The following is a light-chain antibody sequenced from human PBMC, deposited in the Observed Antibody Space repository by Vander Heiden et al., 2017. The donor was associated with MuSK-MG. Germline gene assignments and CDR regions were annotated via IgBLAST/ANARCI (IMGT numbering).Light chain of an antibody. J-gene: IGKJ1*01. CDR2: WAS. CDR1: QSVLYSSNNKNY. CDR3: QQYYSTPWT. Sequence: DIVMTQSPDSLAVSLGERATINCKSSQSVLYSSNNKNYLAWYQQKPGQPPKLLIYWASTRESGVPDRFSGSGSGTDSTITISSLQAEDVAVYYCQQYYSTPWTFGQGTKVEIK. V-gene: IGKV4-1*01.